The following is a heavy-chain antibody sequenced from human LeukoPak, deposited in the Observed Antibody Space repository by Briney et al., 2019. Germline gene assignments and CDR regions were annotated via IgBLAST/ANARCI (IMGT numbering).Heavy chain of an antibody. CDR1: GFTFSSYS. V-gene: IGHV3-21*01. CDR2: ISSSSSYI. J-gene: IGHJ4*02. Sequence: GGSPRLSCAASGFTFSSYSMNWVRQAPGKGLEWVSSISSSSSYIYYADSVKGRFTISRDNAKNSLYLQMNSLRAEDTAVYYCARGEGSSYYDFWSGYPTTYYFDYWGQGTLVTVSS. D-gene: IGHD3-3*01. CDR3: ARGEGSSYYDFWSGYPTTYYFDY.